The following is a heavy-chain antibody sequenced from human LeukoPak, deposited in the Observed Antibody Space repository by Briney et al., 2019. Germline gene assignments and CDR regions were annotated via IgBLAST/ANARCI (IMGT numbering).Heavy chain of an antibody. V-gene: IGHV1-69*06. CDR1: GGTFSSYA. CDR3: ARAGCSSNSCYVGEIDY. Sequence: ASVKVSCKASGGTFSSYAISWVRQAPGQGLEWMGGIIPIFGTANYAQKFQGRVTITADKSTSTAYMELSSLRSEDTAVYYCARAGCSSNSCYVGEIDYWGQGTLVTVSS. D-gene: IGHD2-2*01. CDR2: IIPIFGTA. J-gene: IGHJ4*02.